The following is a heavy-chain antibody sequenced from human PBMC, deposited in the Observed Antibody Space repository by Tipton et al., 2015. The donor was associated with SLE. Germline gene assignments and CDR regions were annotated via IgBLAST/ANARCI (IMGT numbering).Heavy chain of an antibody. J-gene: IGHJ4*02. Sequence: TLSLTCAVYGGSISSSSSYYWAWIRQPPGKGVEWIGEINHRGSTNYNPSLKSRVTISVDTSKNHFSLKLSSVTAADTAVYYCASLLTGWYMEYYFDYWGQGRLVTVTS. V-gene: IGHV4-34*01. D-gene: IGHD6-19*01. CDR3: ASLLTGWYMEYYFDY. CDR1: GGSISSSSSYY. CDR2: INHRGST.